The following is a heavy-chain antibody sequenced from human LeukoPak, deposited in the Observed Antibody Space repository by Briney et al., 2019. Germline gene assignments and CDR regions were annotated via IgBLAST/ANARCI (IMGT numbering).Heavy chain of an antibody. D-gene: IGHD6-13*01. V-gene: IGHV3-9*01. CDR2: ISWNSGSI. CDR1: GFTFDDYA. J-gene: IGHJ4*02. Sequence: GGSLRLSCAASGFTFDDYAMHWVRQAPGKGLEWVSGISWNSGSIGYADSVKGRFTISRDNAKNSLYLQMNSLRAEDTALYYCAKDQGPGDSSGWYYFDYWGQGTLVTVSS. CDR3: AKDQGPGDSSGWYYFDY.